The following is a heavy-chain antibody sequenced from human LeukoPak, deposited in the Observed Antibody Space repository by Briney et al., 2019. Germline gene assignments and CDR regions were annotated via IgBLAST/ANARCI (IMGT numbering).Heavy chain of an antibody. D-gene: IGHD6-13*01. V-gene: IGHV3-21*01. CDR1: EFTFSSYS. Sequence: GGSQRLSCAASEFTFSSYSLNWVRQAPGKGLEWVSSISSSSSYIYYADSVKGRFTISRDSAKNSLYLQMNSLRAEDTAVYYCACGTAAAPLDYWGQRVLVTVSS. CDR3: ACGTAAAPLDY. CDR2: ISSSSSYI. J-gene: IGHJ4*02.